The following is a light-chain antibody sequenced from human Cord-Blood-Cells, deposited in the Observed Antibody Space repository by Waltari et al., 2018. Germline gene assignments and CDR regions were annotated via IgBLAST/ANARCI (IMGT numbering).Light chain of an antibody. Sequence: SYELTQPSSVSVSPGQTARNTCPGDVLAKKYARWLQPKPGQATVLGIDKDSERPSGIRERISGASAAITVTLTIRGDEDEDEADDYCYSAADNNRVFGGGTKLTVL. CDR3: YSAADNNRV. CDR1: VLAKKY. CDR2: KDS. J-gene: IGLJ3*02. V-gene: IGLV3-27*01.